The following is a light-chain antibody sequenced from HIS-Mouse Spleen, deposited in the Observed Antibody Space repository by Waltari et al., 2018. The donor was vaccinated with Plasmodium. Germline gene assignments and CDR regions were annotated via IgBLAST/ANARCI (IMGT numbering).Light chain of an antibody. CDR1: SSDVGGYNY. Sequence: QSALTQPASVSGSPGQSITISCTGTSSDVGGYNYVSWYQQHPGNAPKLMIYDVSNRPSGGSQRFSGSKSGNTASLTISGLQAEDEADYYCSSYTSSSTLVFGGGTKLTVL. CDR3: SSYTSSSTLV. CDR2: DVS. J-gene: IGLJ2*01. V-gene: IGLV2-14*03.